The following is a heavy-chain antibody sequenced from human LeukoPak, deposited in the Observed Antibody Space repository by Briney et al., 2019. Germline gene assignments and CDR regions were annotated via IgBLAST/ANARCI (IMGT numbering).Heavy chain of an antibody. D-gene: IGHD1-7*01. Sequence: GASVKVSRKASGYTFTSYVINWVRPATRQGREGMGWMNPNSGNADYAQKFQGRVTMTRNTSISTAYMELSSLRSEDTAVYCCALLRGVRELYFYDGMDVWGQGTTVTVSS. CDR1: GYTFTSYV. J-gene: IGHJ6*02. V-gene: IGHV1-8*01. CDR3: ALLRGVRELYFYDGMDV. CDR2: MNPNSGNA.